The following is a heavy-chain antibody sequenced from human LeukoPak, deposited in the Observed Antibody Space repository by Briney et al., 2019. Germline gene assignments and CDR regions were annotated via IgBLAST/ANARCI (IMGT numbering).Heavy chain of an antibody. Sequence: SETLSLTCNVSGDSVTSESFYWAWIRQPPGKGPEWIGTIYRSGSAYHNPSLKSRLTISIDTSKNQFSLKLSSVTAADTAVYYCARFQGAMVHPMDVWGKGTTVTISS. J-gene: IGHJ6*03. CDR2: IYRSGSA. CDR1: GDSVTSESFY. CDR3: ARFQGAMVHPMDV. V-gene: IGHV4-39*07. D-gene: IGHD5-18*01.